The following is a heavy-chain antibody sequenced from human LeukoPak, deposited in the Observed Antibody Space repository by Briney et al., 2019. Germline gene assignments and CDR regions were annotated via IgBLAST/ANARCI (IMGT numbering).Heavy chain of an antibody. J-gene: IGHJ4*02. Sequence: PSETLSLTCTVSGGSISTYYWSWIRQPPGMGLEWIGYIYTTESTNYNPSLESRVTISVDTSKNQFSLMLSSVTAADTAFYYCARRRTTGTTGYFDYWGQGILVTVSS. D-gene: IGHD1-1*01. CDR3: ARRRTTGTTGYFDY. CDR2: IYTTEST. V-gene: IGHV4-4*09. CDR1: GGSISTYY.